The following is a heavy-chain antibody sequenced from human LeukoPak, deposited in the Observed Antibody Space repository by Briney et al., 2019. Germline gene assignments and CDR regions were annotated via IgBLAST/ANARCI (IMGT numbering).Heavy chain of an antibody. Sequence: GGSLRLSCAASGFSFSSYSMNWVRQAPGKGLEWVSFISSGSSTIYYADSVKGRFTISRDNAKNSLYLQMNSLGDEGTAVYYCARVAEIQLWLRSAFDYWGQGTLVTVSS. CDR2: ISSGSSTI. D-gene: IGHD5-18*01. V-gene: IGHV3-48*02. J-gene: IGHJ4*02. CDR3: ARVAEIQLWLRSAFDY. CDR1: GFSFSSYS.